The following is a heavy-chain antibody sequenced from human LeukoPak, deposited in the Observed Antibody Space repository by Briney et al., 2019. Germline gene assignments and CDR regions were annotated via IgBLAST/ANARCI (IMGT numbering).Heavy chain of an antibody. CDR1: GFTFSSYE. D-gene: IGHD3-10*01. V-gene: IGHV3-48*03. CDR2: ISSSGSTI. CDR3: ASILFGELARDY. J-gene: IGHJ4*02. Sequence: GGSLRLSCAASGFTFSSYEMNWVRQAPGKGLEWVSYISSSGSTIYYADSVKGRFTISRDNAKNSLYLQMNSLRAEDTAVYYCASILFGELARDYWGQGTLVTVSS.